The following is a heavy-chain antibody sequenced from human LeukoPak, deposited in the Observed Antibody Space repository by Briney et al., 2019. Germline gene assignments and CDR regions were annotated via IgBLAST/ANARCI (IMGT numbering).Heavy chain of an antibody. J-gene: IGHJ5*02. CDR3: ARDAYRGVNQFDP. Sequence: SETLSLTCTVSGGSISSYFWSWIRQSPGKGLEWIGYISYNGRTNYNPSLKSRVIISVDTSKSQFSLNLSSVTAADTAVYYCARDAYRGVNQFDPWGQGTLVTVSS. CDR2: ISYNGRT. V-gene: IGHV4-59*01. CDR1: GGSISSYF. D-gene: IGHD3-10*01.